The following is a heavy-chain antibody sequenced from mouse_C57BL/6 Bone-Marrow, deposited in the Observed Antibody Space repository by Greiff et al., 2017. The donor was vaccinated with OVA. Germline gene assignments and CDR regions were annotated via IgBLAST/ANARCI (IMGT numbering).Heavy chain of an antibody. Sequence: EVKLVESGGGLVKPGGSLKLSCAASGFTFSDYGMHWVRQAPEKGLEWVAYISSGSSTIYYADTVKGRFTISRDNAKNTLFLQMTSLRSEDTAMYYCASSSGLLFAYWGQGTLVTVSA. D-gene: IGHD2-3*01. CDR2: ISSGSSTI. CDR1: GFTFSDYG. CDR3: ASSSGLLFAY. J-gene: IGHJ3*01. V-gene: IGHV5-17*01.